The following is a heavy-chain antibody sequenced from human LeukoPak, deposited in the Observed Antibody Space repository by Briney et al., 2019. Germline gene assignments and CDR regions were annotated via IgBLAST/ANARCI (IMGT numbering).Heavy chain of an antibody. V-gene: IGHV4-30-4*07. Sequence: SQTLSLTCAVSGGSISSGGYSWSWIRQPPGKGLEWIGYIYYSGSTYYNPSLKSRVTISVDTSKNQFSLKLSSVTAADTAVYYCARLPGQPPSPLDYWGQGTLVTVSS. D-gene: IGHD1-14*01. J-gene: IGHJ4*02. CDR3: ARLPGQPPSPLDY. CDR2: IYYSGST. CDR1: GGSISSGGYS.